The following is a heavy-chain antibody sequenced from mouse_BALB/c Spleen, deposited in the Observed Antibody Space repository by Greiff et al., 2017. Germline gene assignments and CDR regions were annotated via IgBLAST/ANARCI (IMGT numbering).Heavy chain of an antibody. D-gene: IGHD1-2*01. CDR1: GYAFTNYL. V-gene: IGHV1-54*01. J-gene: IGHJ2*01. CDR2: INPGSGGT. CDR3: HYGLYYYLDY. Sequence: VQLQQSGAELVRPGTSVKVSCKASGYAFTNYLIEWVKQRPGQGLEWIGVINPGSGGTNYNEKFKGKATLTADKSSSTAYMQLSSLTSDDSAVYFCHYGLYYYLDYWGQGTTLTVSS.